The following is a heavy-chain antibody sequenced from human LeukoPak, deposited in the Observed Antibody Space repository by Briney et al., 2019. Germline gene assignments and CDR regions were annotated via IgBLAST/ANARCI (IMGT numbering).Heavy chain of an antibody. Sequence: GASVKVSCKASGYTFTNYYMHWVRQAPGQGLEWMGIINPVGGSTTYAHNFRGRVTVTRDTSTNTVYMDLSSLRSEDTAVYYCARAYSNYPHFDYWGRGTLVTVSS. J-gene: IGHJ4*02. D-gene: IGHD4-11*01. CDR3: ARAYSNYPHFDY. CDR2: INPVGGST. CDR1: GYTFTNYY. V-gene: IGHV1-46*01.